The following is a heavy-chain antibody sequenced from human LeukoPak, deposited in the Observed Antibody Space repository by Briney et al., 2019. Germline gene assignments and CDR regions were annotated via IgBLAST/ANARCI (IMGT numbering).Heavy chain of an antibody. Sequence: GGSLRLSCAASGFTFSSYAMSWVRQAPGKGLEWVSGISGSGSSTHYADSVKGRFTISRDNSKNTLYLQMNSLRAEDTAIYYCAKGADIVVVPAGKAGGILDYWGQGTLVTVSS. CDR1: GFTFSSYA. CDR2: ISGSGSST. V-gene: IGHV3-23*01. CDR3: AKGADIVVVPAGKAGGILDY. D-gene: IGHD2-2*01. J-gene: IGHJ4*02.